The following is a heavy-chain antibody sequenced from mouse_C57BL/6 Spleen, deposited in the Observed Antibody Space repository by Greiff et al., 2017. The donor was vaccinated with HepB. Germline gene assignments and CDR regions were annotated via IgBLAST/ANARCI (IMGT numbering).Heavy chain of an antibody. V-gene: IGHV3-6*01. CDR2: ISYDGSN. Sequence: VQLKESGPGLVKPSQSLSLTCSVTGYSITSGYYWNWIRQFPGNKLEWMGYISYDGSNNYNPSLKNRISITRDTSKNQFFLKLNSVTTEDTATYYCARGAYYSNIYAMDYWGQGTSVTVSS. CDR3: ARGAYYSNIYAMDY. D-gene: IGHD2-5*01. J-gene: IGHJ4*01. CDR1: GYSITSGYY.